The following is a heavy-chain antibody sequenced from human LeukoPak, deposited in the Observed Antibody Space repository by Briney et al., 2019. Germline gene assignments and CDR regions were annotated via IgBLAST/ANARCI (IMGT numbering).Heavy chain of an antibody. V-gene: IGHV3-20*01. CDR1: GFTFDDYG. CDR3: ARDGPAPDYYYYYYYMDV. Sequence: PGGSLRLSCAASGFTFDDYGMSWVRQAPGKGLEWVSGINWNGGSTGYADSVKGRFTISRDNAKNSLYLQMNSLRAEDTALYHCARDGPAPDYYYYYYYMDVWGKGTTVTISS. CDR2: INWNGGST. J-gene: IGHJ6*03.